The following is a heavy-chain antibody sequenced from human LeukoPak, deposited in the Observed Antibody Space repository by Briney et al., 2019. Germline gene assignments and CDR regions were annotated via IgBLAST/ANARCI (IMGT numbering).Heavy chain of an antibody. J-gene: IGHJ4*02. CDR3: ARARYYYDSSGYPRPYYFDY. CDR1: GYTFTSYG. CDR2: INPNSGGT. V-gene: IGHV1-2*02. D-gene: IGHD3-22*01. Sequence: ASVKVSCKASGYTFTSYGISWVRQAPGQGLEWMGWINPNSGGTNYAQKFQGRVTMTRDTSISTAYMELSRLRSDDTAVYYCARARYYYDSSGYPRPYYFDYWGQGTLVTVSS.